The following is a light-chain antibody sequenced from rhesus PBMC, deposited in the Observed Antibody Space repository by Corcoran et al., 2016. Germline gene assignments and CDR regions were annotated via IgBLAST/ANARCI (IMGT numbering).Light chain of an antibody. J-gene: IGKJ1*01. CDR3: QQYSNWPRT. V-gene: IGKV3-42*03. Sequence: EIVLTQSPATLSLSPGERATLSCRASQSVSSSLAWYQPKPEQSPRLLIYGASSSATGIPDRFSGSGSGKAFTLTISSLEPEDFAVYYCQQYSNWPRTFGQGTKVEIK. CDR1: QSVSSS. CDR2: GAS.